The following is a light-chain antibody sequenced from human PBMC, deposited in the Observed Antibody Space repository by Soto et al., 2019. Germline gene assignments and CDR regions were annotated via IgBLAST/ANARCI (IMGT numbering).Light chain of an antibody. CDR1: QSVSSN. J-gene: IGKJ1*01. Sequence: EIVITQSPATLSVSPGERATLSCRASQSVSSNLAWYQQKPGQAPRLLIYAASTRATGIPDRFSGSGSGTDFTLTISRLEPEDFAVYYCQQYGSSPKTFGQGTKVDIK. V-gene: IGKV3-20*01. CDR2: AAS. CDR3: QQYGSSPKT.